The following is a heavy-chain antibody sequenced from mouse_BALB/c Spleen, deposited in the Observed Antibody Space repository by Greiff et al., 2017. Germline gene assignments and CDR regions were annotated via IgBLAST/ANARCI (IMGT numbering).Heavy chain of an antibody. V-gene: IGHV14-4*02. J-gene: IGHJ1*01. Sequence: EVQLQQSGAELVRSGASVKLSCTASGFNIKDYYMHWVKQRPEQGLEWIGWIDPENGDTEYAPKFQGKATMTADTSSNTAYLQLSSLTSEDTAVYYCNEYRYDCWYFDVWGAGTTVTVSA. CDR2: IDPENGDT. CDR3: NEYRYDCWYFDV. D-gene: IGHD2-14*01. CDR1: GFNIKDYY.